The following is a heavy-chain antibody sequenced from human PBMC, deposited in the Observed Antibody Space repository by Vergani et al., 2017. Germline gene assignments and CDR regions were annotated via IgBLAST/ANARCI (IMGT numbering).Heavy chain of an antibody. CDR3: AIVTEYYDSSGYYLDY. D-gene: IGHD3-22*01. CDR2: FDPEHGEV. J-gene: IGHJ4*02. CDR1: GYSLTELT. V-gene: IGHV1-24*01. Sequence: QVQLVQSGSEVRKPGASVKVSCQVSGYSLTELTIHWVRQAPGKGLEWMGGFDPEHGEVTFAHHVQGRVTMTEDRYTDTAYMELSSLRPDDTALYYCAIVTEYYDSSGYYLDYWGQGTLVSVSS.